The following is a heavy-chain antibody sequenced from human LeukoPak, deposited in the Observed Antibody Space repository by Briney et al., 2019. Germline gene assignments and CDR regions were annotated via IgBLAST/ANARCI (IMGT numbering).Heavy chain of an antibody. Sequence: PGGSLRLSCAASGFTVSSNYMSWVRQAPGKGLEWVSVIYSGGTTYYADSVKGRFTISRDNSKNTLYLQMNSLRAEDTAVYYCARDAYYSGSGVFDYWGQGTLVTVSS. V-gene: IGHV3-66*01. D-gene: IGHD3-10*01. CDR2: IYSGGTT. J-gene: IGHJ4*02. CDR3: ARDAYYSGSGVFDY. CDR1: GFTVSSNY.